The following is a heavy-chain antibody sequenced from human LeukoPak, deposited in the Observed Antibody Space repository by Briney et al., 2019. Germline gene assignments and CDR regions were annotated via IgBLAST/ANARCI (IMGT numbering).Heavy chain of an antibody. CDR2: IYTSGST. J-gene: IGHJ4*02. Sequence: LSLTCTVSGGSIISGSYYWSWIRQPAGKGLEWIGRIYTSGSTNYNPSLKSRVTISVDTSKNQFSLKLSSVTAADTAVYYCAREGDYDFWSGYFSDYWGQGTLVTFSS. V-gene: IGHV4-61*02. D-gene: IGHD3-3*01. CDR3: AREGDYDFWSGYFSDY. CDR1: GGSIISGSYY.